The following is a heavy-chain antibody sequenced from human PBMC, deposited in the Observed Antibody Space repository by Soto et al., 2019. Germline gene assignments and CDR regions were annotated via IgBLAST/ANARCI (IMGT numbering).Heavy chain of an antibody. V-gene: IGHV3-11*01. CDR3: ARDGENDYGDYVAFDI. CDR2: ISSSGSTI. D-gene: IGHD4-17*01. Sequence: QVQLVETGGVLVKPGGSPRLSCAASGFTFSDYYMRWIRQAPGKGLEWVSDISSSGSTIYYADSVKGRFTITGDNANNSQYLQMNSLRAEDTAVYYCARDGENDYGDYVAFDIWGQGTLVTVSS. J-gene: IGHJ3*02. CDR1: GFTFSDYY.